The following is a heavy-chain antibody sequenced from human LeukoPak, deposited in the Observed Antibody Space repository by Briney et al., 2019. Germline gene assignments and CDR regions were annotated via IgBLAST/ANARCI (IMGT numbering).Heavy chain of an antibody. CDR3: APTNAYSYYFDY. CDR1: GYTFTGYY. Sequence: ASMKVSCKSSGYTFTGYYIHWVRQAPGQGLEWMGWINPNSGATNYAQKFQGRVTMTRDTSISTAYMELSRLRSDDTAVYYCAPTNAYSYYFDYWGQGTLVTVSS. J-gene: IGHJ4*02. D-gene: IGHD2-8*01. CDR2: INPNSGAT. V-gene: IGHV1-2*02.